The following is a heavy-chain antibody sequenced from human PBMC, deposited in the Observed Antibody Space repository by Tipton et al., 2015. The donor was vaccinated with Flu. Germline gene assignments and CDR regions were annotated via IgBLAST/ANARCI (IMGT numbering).Heavy chain of an antibody. CDR3: ARGLYCSSTSCYGDWFDP. Sequence: GSLRLSCAASGFTFSSYEMNWVRQAPGKGLEWVSYISSSDSSIYYADSVKGRFTISRDNAKNSLYLQMNSLRAEDTAVYYRARGLYCSSTSCYGDWFDPWGQGTLVTVSS. CDR1: GFTFSSYE. V-gene: IGHV3-48*03. D-gene: IGHD2-2*01. CDR2: ISSSDSSI. J-gene: IGHJ5*02.